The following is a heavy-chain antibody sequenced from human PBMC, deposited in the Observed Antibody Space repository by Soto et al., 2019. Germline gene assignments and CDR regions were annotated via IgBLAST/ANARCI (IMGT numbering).Heavy chain of an antibody. V-gene: IGHV5-51*01. CDR3: ARTIYRPNYYYYGMDV. J-gene: IGHJ6*02. D-gene: IGHD2-21*01. Sequence: GESLKISCKGSGYNFPSFWIAWVRQMPGKGLEWMGIIYPGDSDTRYSPSFQGQVTISADKSISTAYLQWSSLKASDTAMYYCARTIYRPNYYYYGMDVWGQGTTVTVSS. CDR2: IYPGDSDT. CDR1: GYNFPSFW.